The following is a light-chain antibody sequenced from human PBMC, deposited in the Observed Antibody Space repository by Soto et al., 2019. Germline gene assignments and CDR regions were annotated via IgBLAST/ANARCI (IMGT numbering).Light chain of an antibody. J-gene: IGKJ5*01. CDR1: QTISSW. CDR3: QHYYSYPVA. Sequence: DIQMTQSPSSLSASVGDRVTITCRASQTISSWLTWYQQKPGKAPKLLIYAAFSLESGVPSRFSGSGSGTEFTLTISSLQPEDFATYYCQHYYSYPVAFGQGTRLDIK. CDR2: AAF. V-gene: IGKV1-5*01.